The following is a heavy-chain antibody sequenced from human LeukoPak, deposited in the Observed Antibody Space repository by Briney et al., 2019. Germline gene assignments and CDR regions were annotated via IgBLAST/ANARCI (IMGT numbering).Heavy chain of an antibody. CDR1: GFTFSSYS. V-gene: IGHV3-21*01. D-gene: IGHD6-19*01. J-gene: IGHJ4*02. CDR2: ISSSSSYI. CDR3: ARVGLGSSGPYGEFAY. Sequence: GGSLRLSCAASGFTFSSYSMNWVRQAPGKGLEWVSSISSSSSYIYYADSVKGRFTISRDNAKNSLYLQMNSLRAEDTAVYYCARVGLGSSGPYGEFAYWGQGTLVTVSS.